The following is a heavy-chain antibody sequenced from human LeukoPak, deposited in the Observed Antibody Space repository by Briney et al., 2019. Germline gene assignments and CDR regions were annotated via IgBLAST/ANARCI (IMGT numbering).Heavy chain of an antibody. CDR3: AKGRWGFDY. CDR2: ISYDGSNK. Sequence: GGSLRLSCAASGFTFSSYGMHWVRQAPGKGLEWVAVISYDGSNKYYADSVKGRFTISRDNSKNTLYLQMNSLKAEDTALYYCAKGRWGFDYWGQGTLVTVSS. D-gene: IGHD3-16*01. V-gene: IGHV3-30*18. CDR1: GFTFSSYG. J-gene: IGHJ4*02.